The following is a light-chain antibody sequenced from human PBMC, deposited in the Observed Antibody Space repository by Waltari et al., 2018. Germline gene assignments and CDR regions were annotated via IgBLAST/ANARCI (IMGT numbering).Light chain of an antibody. CDR3: QSYDTSLSEVV. J-gene: IGLJ2*01. CDR1: SSNIGAGYD. Sequence: QSVLTQPPSVSGAPGQRVTISCTGSSSNIGAGYDVHWYQQLPGTAPKLLIYGTSNRPSGVPDRFSGSKSGTSASLAITGLRAEDEADYYCQSYDTSLSEVVFGGGTKLTVL. V-gene: IGLV1-40*01. CDR2: GTS.